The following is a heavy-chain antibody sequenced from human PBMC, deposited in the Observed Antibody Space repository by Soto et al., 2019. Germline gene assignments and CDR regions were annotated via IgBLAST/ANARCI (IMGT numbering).Heavy chain of an antibody. Sequence: QVQLVQSGAEVKKPGASVKVSCKASGYTFTSYGISWVRQAPGQGLEWMGWISAYTGNTNYAQKLQGRVTMTTDTSTSTAYMELRSLRSEDTAVYYCVRDRPYGRDYYYGMDVWGQGTTVTVSS. J-gene: IGHJ6*02. CDR3: VRDRPYGRDYYYGMDV. V-gene: IGHV1-18*01. CDR1: GYTFTSYG. CDR2: ISAYTGNT. D-gene: IGHD1-26*01.